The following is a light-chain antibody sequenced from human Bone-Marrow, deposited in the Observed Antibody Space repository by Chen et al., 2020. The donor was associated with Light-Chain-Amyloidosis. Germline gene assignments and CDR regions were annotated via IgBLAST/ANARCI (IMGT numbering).Light chain of an antibody. Sequence: SHELTQPPSVSVSPGQTARIPCSGDDLPTKYAYWYQQKPGQAPVLVIHRDTERPSGISERFSGTSSGTTDTLNISGVQAEDEADDHCQAADSSGTYEVIFGGGTKLTVL. CDR1: DLPTKY. J-gene: IGLJ2*01. CDR2: RDT. CDR3: QAADSSGTYEVI. V-gene: IGLV3-25*03.